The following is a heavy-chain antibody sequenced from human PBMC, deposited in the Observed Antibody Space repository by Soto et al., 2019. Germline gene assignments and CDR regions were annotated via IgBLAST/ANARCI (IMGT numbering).Heavy chain of an antibody. D-gene: IGHD2-21*01. Sequence: SETLSLTCAVSGGSFSGFFWGWIRQPPGKGLEWIGEVNHGGSTNYNPSLKSRVTISSDTSKNHFSLTLRSVTAADTAVYYCARAAVSAGGAFEKWGQGALV. CDR1: GGSFSGFF. V-gene: IGHV4-34*01. CDR2: VNHGGST. J-gene: IGHJ4*02. CDR3: ARAAVSAGGAFEK.